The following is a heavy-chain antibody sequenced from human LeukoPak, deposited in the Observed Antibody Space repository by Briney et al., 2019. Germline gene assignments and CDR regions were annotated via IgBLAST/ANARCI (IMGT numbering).Heavy chain of an antibody. D-gene: IGHD3-10*01. Sequence: SETLSLTCTVSGGSISSYYWGWIRQPPGKGLEWIGTIYYSGSTYYNPSLKSRVTISVDTSKNQFSLKLSSVTAADTAVYYCARVPTITFFDYWGQGTLVTVSS. CDR2: IYYSGST. CDR1: GGSISSYY. CDR3: ARVPTITFFDY. J-gene: IGHJ4*02. V-gene: IGHV4-39*07.